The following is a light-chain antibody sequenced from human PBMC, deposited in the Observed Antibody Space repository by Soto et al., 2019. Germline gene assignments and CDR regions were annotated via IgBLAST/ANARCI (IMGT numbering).Light chain of an antibody. J-gene: IGKJ1*01. V-gene: IGKV1-5*03. CDR2: KAS. CDR3: QQYNTYTPRT. Sequence: DIQMTQSPSTLSASVGDRVTITFRASQSISIWLAWYQQKPGKAPKILIYKASSLESGVPSRFSGSGSGTEFTLTISSLQPDDFATYYCQQYNTYTPRTFGQGTKVDIK. CDR1: QSISIW.